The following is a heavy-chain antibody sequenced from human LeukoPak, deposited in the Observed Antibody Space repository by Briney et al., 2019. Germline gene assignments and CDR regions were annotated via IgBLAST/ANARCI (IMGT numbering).Heavy chain of an antibody. D-gene: IGHD6-13*01. Sequence: GGSLRLSCAASGFIFSDYWMHWVRQGPGKGLEWVSVIYSGGSTYYADSVKGRFTISRDNSKNTLYLQMNSLRAEDTAVYYCAKDRVTAAGYYFDYWGQGTLVTVSS. CDR1: GFIFSDYW. V-gene: IGHV3-66*02. CDR3: AKDRVTAAGYYFDY. J-gene: IGHJ4*02. CDR2: IYSGGST.